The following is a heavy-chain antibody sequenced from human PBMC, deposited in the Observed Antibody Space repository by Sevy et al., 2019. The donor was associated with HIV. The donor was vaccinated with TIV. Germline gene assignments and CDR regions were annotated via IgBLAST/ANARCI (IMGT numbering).Heavy chain of an antibody. CDR2: ISGGGDGT. CDR3: AKRPYYYYNSDGHLVSSTDEADY. CDR1: GFTFNIYA. Sequence: GGSLRLSCAASGFTFNIYAMSWVRQAPGKGLEWLSAISGGGDGTYYADSVKGRFNISGNNSRNTLYLQMNSLRAEDTAVYYCAKRPYYYYNSDGHLVSSTDEADYWGQGTLVTVSS. D-gene: IGHD3-22*01. V-gene: IGHV3-23*01. J-gene: IGHJ4*02.